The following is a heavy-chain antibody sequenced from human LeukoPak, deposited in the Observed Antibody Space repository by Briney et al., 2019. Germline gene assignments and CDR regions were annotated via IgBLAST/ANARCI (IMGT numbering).Heavy chain of an antibody. J-gene: IGHJ4*02. CDR1: GFTFSNYG. CDR3: AKDPRDHSYGWSWRYFDY. CDR2: IRYDGSYK. D-gene: IGHD5-18*01. Sequence: PGGSLRLSCAAPGFTFSNYGMHWVRQAPGKGLEWVAFIRYDGSYKYYADSVKGRFTISRDNSKNTLYLQMNSLRAEDTAVYYCAKDPRDHSYGWSWRYFDYWGQGTLVTVSS. V-gene: IGHV3-30*02.